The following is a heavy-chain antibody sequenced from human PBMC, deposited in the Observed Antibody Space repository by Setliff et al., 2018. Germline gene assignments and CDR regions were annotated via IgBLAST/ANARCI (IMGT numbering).Heavy chain of an antibody. Sequence: ASVKVSCKASGYTFSNYGITWVRQAPGQGLEWMGWISAYTGNTKFAQKFQGXXXXTTXXXXXXXXXXXXXXXXXXXXXXYXSKXVRYCTTTACQGASGAEFWGQGTLVTVSS. V-gene: IGHV1-18*01. J-gene: IGHJ4*02. CDR3: SKXVRYCTTTACQGASGAEF. D-gene: IGHD2-8*01. CDR2: ISAYTGNT. CDR1: GYTFSNYG.